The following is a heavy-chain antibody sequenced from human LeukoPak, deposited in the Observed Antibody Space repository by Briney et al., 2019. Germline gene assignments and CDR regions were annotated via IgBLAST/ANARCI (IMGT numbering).Heavy chain of an antibody. J-gene: IGHJ4*02. CDR2: INPSGGST. CDR1: GYTFTSYY. CDR3: ARGAYYYDSSGYYFDY. D-gene: IGHD3-22*01. V-gene: IGHV1-46*01. Sequence: ASVKVSCKASGYTFTSYYMHWVRQAPGQGLEWMGIINPSGGSTSYAQKFQGRVTMTRDTSTSTVYMELSSLRSEDTAVYYCARGAYYYDSSGYYFDYWGQGTLVTVSS.